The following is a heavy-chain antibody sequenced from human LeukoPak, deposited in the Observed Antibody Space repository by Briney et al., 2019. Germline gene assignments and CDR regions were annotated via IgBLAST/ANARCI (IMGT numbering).Heavy chain of an antibody. J-gene: IGHJ3*02. CDR1: GYTFTSYG. Sequence: ASVKVSCKASGYTFTSYGISWVRQAPGQGLEWMGWISAYNGNTNYAQKLQGRVTMTTDTSTSTAYMELRSLRSDDTAVYYCSSLYNCNYHAFDISGQGTMVTVSS. CDR2: ISAYNGNT. D-gene: IGHD1-7*01. V-gene: IGHV1-18*01. CDR3: SSLYNCNYHAFDI.